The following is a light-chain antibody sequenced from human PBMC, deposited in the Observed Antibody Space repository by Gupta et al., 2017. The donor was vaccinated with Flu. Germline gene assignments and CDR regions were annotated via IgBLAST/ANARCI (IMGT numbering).Light chain of an antibody. V-gene: IGLV2-14*01. CDR2: EVT. CDR3: GSYTSSSTWV. J-gene: IGLJ3*02. CDR1: SSDVGGYNY. Sequence: QSALTQPASVSGSPGQSITISCTGPSSDVGGYNYVSWYQQHPDKAPKLMIYEVTNRPSGVSNRFSGSKSGNTASLTISGLQAEDEADYFCGSYTSSSTWVFGGGTKLTVL.